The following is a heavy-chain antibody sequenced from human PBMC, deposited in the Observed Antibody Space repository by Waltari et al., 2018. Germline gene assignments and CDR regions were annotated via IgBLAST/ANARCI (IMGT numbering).Heavy chain of an antibody. J-gene: IGHJ4*02. CDR1: GFTFTSSA. V-gene: IGHV1-58*01. Sequence: QMQLVQSGPEVKKPGTSVKVSCKASGFTFTSSAVQWVRQARGQRLEWIGWIVVGSGNTNYAQKFQERVTITRDMSTSTAYMELSSRRSEDTAVYDCAAYCSGGSCYSPFDYWGQGTLVTVSS. CDR3: AAYCSGGSCYSPFDY. D-gene: IGHD2-15*01. CDR2: IVVGSGNT.